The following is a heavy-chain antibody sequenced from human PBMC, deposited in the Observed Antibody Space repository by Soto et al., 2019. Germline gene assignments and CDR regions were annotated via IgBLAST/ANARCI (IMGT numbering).Heavy chain of an antibody. Sequence: QVQLVESGGGVVHPGRSLRLSCAASGFTFSSYAMHWVRQAPGKGLEWVAVISYDGSNKYYADSVKGRFTISRDNSKNTLYLQMNSLRAEDTAVYYCARDGSFSPPSYYYDSSGYYPDYWGQGTLVTVSS. D-gene: IGHD3-22*01. V-gene: IGHV3-30-3*01. CDR2: ISYDGSNK. J-gene: IGHJ4*02. CDR3: ARDGSFSPPSYYYDSSGYYPDY. CDR1: GFTFSSYA.